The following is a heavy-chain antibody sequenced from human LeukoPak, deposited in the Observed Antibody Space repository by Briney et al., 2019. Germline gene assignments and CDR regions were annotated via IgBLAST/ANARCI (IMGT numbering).Heavy chain of an antibody. V-gene: IGHV1-69*05. J-gene: IGHJ4*02. CDR2: IIPIFGTA. Sequence: AASVKVSCKASGGTFSSYAISWARQAPGQGLEWMGRIIPIFGTANYAQKFQGRVTITTDESTSTAYMELSSLRSEDTAVYYCARDPLAVAGPFDYWGQGTLVTVSS. CDR3: ARDPLAVAGPFDY. D-gene: IGHD6-19*01. CDR1: GGTFSSYA.